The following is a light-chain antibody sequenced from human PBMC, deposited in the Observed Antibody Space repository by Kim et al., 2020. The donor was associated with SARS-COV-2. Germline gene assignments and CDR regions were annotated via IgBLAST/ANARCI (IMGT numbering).Light chain of an antibody. V-gene: IGLV1-47*01. CDR2: RNN. CDR3: AAWDDSLIGPV. CDR1: SSNIGSNY. J-gene: IGLJ3*02. Sequence: QSVLTQPPSASGTPGQRVTISCSGSSSNIGSNYVYWYQQLPGTAPKLLIYRNNQRPSGVPDRFSGSKSGTSASLAISGLRSEDEADYYCAAWDDSLIGPVFGGGNQLTVL.